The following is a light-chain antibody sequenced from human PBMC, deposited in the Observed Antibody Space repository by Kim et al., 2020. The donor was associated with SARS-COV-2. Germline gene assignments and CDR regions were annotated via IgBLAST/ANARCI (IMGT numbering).Light chain of an antibody. CDR2: GNS. CDR3: QSYDSSLSADV. CDR1: SSNIGAGYD. Sequence: RVTLSCTGGSSNIGAGYDVHWYQQLPGTAPKLLIYGNSNRPSGVPDRFSGSKSGTSASLAITGLQAEDEADYYCQSYDSSLSADVFGTGTKVTVL. J-gene: IGLJ1*01. V-gene: IGLV1-40*01.